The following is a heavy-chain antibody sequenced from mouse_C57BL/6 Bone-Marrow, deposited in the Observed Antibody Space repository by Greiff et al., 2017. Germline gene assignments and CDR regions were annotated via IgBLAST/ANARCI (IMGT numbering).Heavy chain of an antibody. Sequence: EVKLVESGGDLVKPGGSLKLSCAASGFTFSSYGMSWVRQTPDKRLEWVATISSGGSYTYYPDRVKGRFTISRDNAKNTRYLQMSSLKSEDTAMYYCARLSNSWCAYWGQGTLVTVSA. CDR1: GFTFSSYG. D-gene: IGHD2-5*01. V-gene: IGHV5-6*01. CDR3: ARLSNSWCAY. CDR2: ISSGGSYT. J-gene: IGHJ3*01.